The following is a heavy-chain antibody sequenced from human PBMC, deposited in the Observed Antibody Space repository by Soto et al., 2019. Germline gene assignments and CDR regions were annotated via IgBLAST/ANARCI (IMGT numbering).Heavy chain of an antibody. CDR2: IYYTGKT. CDR1: GDYIHVGGYY. CDR3: GRDLTSNANCIDP. V-gene: IGHV4-30-4*01. J-gene: IGHJ5*02. Sequence: SETLSLTCSVSGDYIHVGGYYWTWIRQRPGEGLEWMGYIYYTGKTYYNPSLESRLTMSVDRSKNQFSLRLTSVTAADTAVYFCGRDLTSNANCIDPWGQGTLVTVSS. D-gene: IGHD2-2*01.